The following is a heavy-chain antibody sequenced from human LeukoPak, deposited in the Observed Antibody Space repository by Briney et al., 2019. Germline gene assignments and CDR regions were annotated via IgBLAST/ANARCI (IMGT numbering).Heavy chain of an antibody. J-gene: IGHJ3*02. Sequence: SETLSLTCTVSGGSISSSSYYWGWIRQPPGKGLEWIGSIYYSGSTYYNPSLKSRVTISVDTSKNQFSLKLSSVTAADTAVYYCARAGSSSYDAFDIWGQGTMVTVSS. V-gene: IGHV4-39*01. CDR3: ARAGSSSYDAFDI. CDR1: GGSISSSSYY. CDR2: IYYSGST. D-gene: IGHD6-6*01.